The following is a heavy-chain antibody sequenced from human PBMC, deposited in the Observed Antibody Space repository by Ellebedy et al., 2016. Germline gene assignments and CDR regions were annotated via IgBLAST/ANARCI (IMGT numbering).Heavy chain of an antibody. CDR1: GYTFTGSY. V-gene: IGHV1-2*02. CDR3: ATIAARPGVLGYYYGMDV. Sequence: ASVKVSXKASGYTFTGSYIHWVRQAPGQGLEWMGWINPNSGGTNYAQKFQGRATMTRDTSISTAYMELSRLRSDDTAVYYCATIAARPGVLGYYYGMDVWGQGTTVTVSS. CDR2: INPNSGGT. J-gene: IGHJ6*02. D-gene: IGHD6-6*01.